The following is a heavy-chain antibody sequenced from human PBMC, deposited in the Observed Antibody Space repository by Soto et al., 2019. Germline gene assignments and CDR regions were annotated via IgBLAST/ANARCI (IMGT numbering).Heavy chain of an antibody. D-gene: IGHD3-22*01. Sequence: VHLVESGGGVVQPGTSLKLSCAASGFSFSSYGIHWVRQAPGKGLEWVAVIWHDGSNKYYADSVKGRFTISRDNSMNTLYLQMNSLRAEDTAVYYCVYDSSGYNAFDIWGQGTMVTVSS. CDR2: IWHDGSNK. CDR1: GFSFSSYG. J-gene: IGHJ3*02. V-gene: IGHV3-33*01. CDR3: VYDSSGYNAFDI.